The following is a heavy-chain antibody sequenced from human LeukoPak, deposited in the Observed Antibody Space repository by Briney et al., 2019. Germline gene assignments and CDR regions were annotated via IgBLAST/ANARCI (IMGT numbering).Heavy chain of an antibody. D-gene: IGHD3-3*01. J-gene: IGHJ6*02. CDR1: GFTFSSYG. CDR2: IWYDGSNK. V-gene: IGHV3-33*01. Sequence: PGGSLRLSCAASGFTFSSYGMHWVRQAPGKGLEWVAVIWYDGSNKYYADSVKGRFTISRDNSKNTLYLQMNSLRAEDTAVCYCARDQTTTIFGVVITRGMDVWGQGTTVTVSS. CDR3: ARDQTTTIFGVVITRGMDV.